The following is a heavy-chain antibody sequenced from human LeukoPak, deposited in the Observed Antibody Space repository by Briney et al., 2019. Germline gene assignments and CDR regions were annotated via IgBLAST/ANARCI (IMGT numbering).Heavy chain of an antibody. V-gene: IGHV4-59*11. CDR3: ARGHYYDSSGDY. D-gene: IGHD3-22*01. Sequence: SETLSLTCTVSGASISSHYWSWLRQPPGTGLEGIGYLYDSGGTNYNPSLTSRVTISVDTSRNQFSLNLSSVTAADTAVYYCARGHYYDSSGDYWGRGILVTVAS. CDR1: GASISSHY. CDR2: LYDSGGT. J-gene: IGHJ4*02.